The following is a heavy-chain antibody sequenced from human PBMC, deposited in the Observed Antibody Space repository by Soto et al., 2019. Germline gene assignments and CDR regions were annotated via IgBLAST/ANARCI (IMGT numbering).Heavy chain of an antibody. CDR2: TYYRSKWIH. CDR3: AGVVWFRGMDV. CDR1: GDSVCSSSAA. Sequence: QTLSLICDISGDSVCSSSAAWNWIRQSPSRGLEWLGRTYYRSKWIHEYTVSMESRITINPDTSKNQFSLHIYSVTPEDTAVYYCAGVVWFRGMDVWGQGTPVTVSS. D-gene: IGHD3-16*01. J-gene: IGHJ6*02. V-gene: IGHV6-1*01.